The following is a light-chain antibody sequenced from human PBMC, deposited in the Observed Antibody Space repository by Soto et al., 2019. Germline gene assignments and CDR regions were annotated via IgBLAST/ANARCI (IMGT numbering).Light chain of an antibody. CDR1: SSDVGGYNY. CDR3: FSYAGSYLPYV. J-gene: IGLJ1*01. Sequence: QSALTQPRSVSGSPGQSVTISCTGTSSDVGGYNYVSWYQHHPGRAPKLMIYDVSKRPSGVPDRFSGSKSGNTASLTISGLQAEDEADYYCFSYAGSYLPYVFVTGTKVTVL. V-gene: IGLV2-11*01. CDR2: DVS.